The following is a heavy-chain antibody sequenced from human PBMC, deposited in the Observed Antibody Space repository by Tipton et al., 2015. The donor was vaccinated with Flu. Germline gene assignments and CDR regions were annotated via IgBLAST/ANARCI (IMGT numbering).Heavy chain of an antibody. Sequence: SLRLSCAASGFTFSTYPMGWVRQAPGKGLEWVSVITGLSVSTNYADSVKGRFTISRDNSQNTVYLHMSSLGAEDTAVYYCVKYSGSSGHLDYWGQGTLVTVS. D-gene: IGHD6-6*01. J-gene: IGHJ4*02. CDR2: ITGLSVST. V-gene: IGHV3-23*01. CDR3: VKYSGSSGHLDY. CDR1: GFTFSTYP.